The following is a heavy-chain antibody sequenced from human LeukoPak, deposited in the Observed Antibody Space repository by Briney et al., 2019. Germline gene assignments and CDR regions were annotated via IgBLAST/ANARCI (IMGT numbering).Heavy chain of an antibody. CDR3: VRDSSSWYYDY. CDR1: GFMFSRYW. J-gene: IGHJ4*02. D-gene: IGHD6-13*01. CDR2: IKSDGSST. V-gene: IGHV3-74*01. Sequence: GGSLRLSCAASGFMFSRYWTHWVRQAPGKGPVSVSQIKSDGSSTTYADSVKGRFTISRDNAKSTLYLQMNSLRVEDTAVYYCVRDSSSWYYDYWGQGTLVTVSS.